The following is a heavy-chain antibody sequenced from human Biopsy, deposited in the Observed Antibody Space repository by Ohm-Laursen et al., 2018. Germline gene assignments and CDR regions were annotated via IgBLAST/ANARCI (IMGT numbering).Heavy chain of an antibody. V-gene: IGHV1-18*01. Sequence: ASVKVSCKTSGYSFISYSINWVRQAPGQGLEWMGWIRPLNGDTKYGQKFQDKVTMTKDTPTSTVYMELTSLRSDDTAVYYCARGEVTFGELIVSLDSWGQGTLVTVSS. D-gene: IGHD3-16*02. CDR3: ARGEVTFGELIVSLDS. CDR1: GYSFISYS. J-gene: IGHJ4*02. CDR2: IRPLNGDT.